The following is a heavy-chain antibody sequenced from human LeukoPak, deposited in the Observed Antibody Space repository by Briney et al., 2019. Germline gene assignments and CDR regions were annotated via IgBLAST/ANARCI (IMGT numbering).Heavy chain of an antibody. D-gene: IGHD3-9*01. V-gene: IGHV3-7*03. CDR2: IKEDGTEK. CDR1: GFIFTDYW. CDR3: ARALRYFDWT. Sequence: GGSLRLSCAASGFIFTDYWMYWVRQAPGKGLAWVANIKEDGTEKNYVDSVKGRFTISRDNAKNSVYLQMNSLRAEDTAVYYCARALRYFDWTWGQGTLVTVSS. J-gene: IGHJ4*02.